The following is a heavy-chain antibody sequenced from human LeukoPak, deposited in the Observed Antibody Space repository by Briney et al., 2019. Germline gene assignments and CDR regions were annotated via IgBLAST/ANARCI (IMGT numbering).Heavy chain of an antibody. CDR3: ARHGKPRRWLQSNWFDP. CDR1: GGSISSYY. CDR2: IYTSGST. V-gene: IGHV4-4*09. Sequence: PSETLSLTCTVSGGSISSYYWSWIRQPPGKGLEWIGYIYTSGSTNYNPSLKSRVTISVDTSKNQFSLKLSSVTAADTAVYYCARHGKPRRWLQSNWFDPWGQGTLVTVSS. J-gene: IGHJ5*02. D-gene: IGHD5-24*01.